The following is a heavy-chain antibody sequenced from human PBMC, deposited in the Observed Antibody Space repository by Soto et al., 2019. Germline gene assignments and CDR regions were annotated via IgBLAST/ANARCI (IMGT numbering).Heavy chain of an antibody. V-gene: IGHV3-7*01. J-gene: IGHJ4*02. CDR1: GFTFSSYW. CDR3: AREGPLRYFDY. CDR2: IKHDGSEI. Sequence: GGSLRLSCAVSGFTFSSYWMSWVRQAPGKGLEWVANIKHDGSEIYYVDSVKGRFTISRDNAKNSLSLQMNSLRVDDTAVYHCAREGPLRYFDYWGQGTLVTVSS.